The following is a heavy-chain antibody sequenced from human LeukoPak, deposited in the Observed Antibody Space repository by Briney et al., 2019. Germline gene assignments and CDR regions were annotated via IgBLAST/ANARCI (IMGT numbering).Heavy chain of an antibody. CDR2: IRYDGSNK. CDR1: EFIFSSYG. V-gene: IGHV3-30*02. Sequence: GGSLRLSCAASEFIFSSYGMHWVRQAPGKGLEWVAFIRYDGSNKYYADSVKGRFTISRDNSKNTLYLQMNSLRAEDTAVYYCAKDTLSSSCDYWGQGTLVTVSS. D-gene: IGHD6-6*01. CDR3: AKDTLSSSCDY. J-gene: IGHJ4*02.